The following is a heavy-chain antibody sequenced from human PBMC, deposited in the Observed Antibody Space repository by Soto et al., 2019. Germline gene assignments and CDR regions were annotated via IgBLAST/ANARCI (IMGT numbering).Heavy chain of an antibody. CDR1: GGTFSSYA. CDR2: IIPIFGTA. V-gene: IGHV1-69*13. CDR3: ARGYDYVWGSYRYGYYGMDV. J-gene: IGHJ6*02. Sequence: SVKVSCKXSGGTFSSYAISWVRQAPGQGLEWMGGIIPIFGTANYAQKFQGRVTITADESTSTAYMELSSLRSEDTAVYYCARGYDYVWGSYRYGYYGMDVWGQGTTVTVSS. D-gene: IGHD3-16*02.